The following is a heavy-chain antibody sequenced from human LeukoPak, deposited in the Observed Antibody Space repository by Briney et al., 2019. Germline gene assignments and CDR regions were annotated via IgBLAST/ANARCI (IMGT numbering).Heavy chain of an antibody. D-gene: IGHD6-6*01. CDR2: ISSSSSYI. CDR1: GFTFSSYS. V-gene: IGHV3-21*01. J-gene: IGHJ4*02. CDR3: ARVRSSSDRSYDY. Sequence: GSLRLSCAASGFTFSSYSMNWVRQAPGKGLEWVSSISSSSSYINYADSVKGRFTISRDNAKNSLYLQMNSLRAEDTAVYYCARVRSSSDRSYDYWGQGTLVTVSS.